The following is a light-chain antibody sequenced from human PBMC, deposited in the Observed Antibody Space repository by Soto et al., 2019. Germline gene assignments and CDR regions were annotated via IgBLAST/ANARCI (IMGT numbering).Light chain of an antibody. Sequence: QPVLTQPASVSGSPGQSITISCTGTSSDVGNYKYVSRYQQHPGKAPKLIIYEVSNRPSGVSDRFSGSKSGNTASLTISGLQAEDETDYYCLSYTSSGTYVFGTGTKLTVL. J-gene: IGLJ1*01. CDR1: SSDVGNYKY. V-gene: IGLV2-14*01. CDR3: LSYTSSGTYV. CDR2: EVS.